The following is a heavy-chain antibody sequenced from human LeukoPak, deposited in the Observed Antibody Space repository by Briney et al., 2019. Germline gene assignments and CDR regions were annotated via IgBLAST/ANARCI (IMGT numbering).Heavy chain of an antibody. CDR2: IFPGDSDT. CDR1: GDRFTSYW. CDR3: ARRPLHSQSWLAP. Sequence: GESLKISCKGYGDRFTSYWVAWVRQMPGKGLEWMGIIFPGDSDTRYSPSIQGQVTISVDRSISTAYLQWSSLKASDTAIYYCARRPLHSQSWLAPWGQGTLVTVSS. V-gene: IGHV5-51*01. J-gene: IGHJ5*02.